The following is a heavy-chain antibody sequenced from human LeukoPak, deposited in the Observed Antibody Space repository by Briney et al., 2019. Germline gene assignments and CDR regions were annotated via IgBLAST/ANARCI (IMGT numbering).Heavy chain of an antibody. CDR3: ARGSSGAGYYFDY. V-gene: IGHV3-21*01. Sequence: GGSLRLSCAASGFTFSDYSLSWVRQAPGKGLEWVSSISSSRNYKYYSDSVKGRFTISTDNAKYSLDLQMNSLRVEDTALYYCARGSSGAGYYFDYWGLGTLVTVSS. CDR1: GFTFSDYS. J-gene: IGHJ4*02. D-gene: IGHD3-22*01. CDR2: ISSSRNYK.